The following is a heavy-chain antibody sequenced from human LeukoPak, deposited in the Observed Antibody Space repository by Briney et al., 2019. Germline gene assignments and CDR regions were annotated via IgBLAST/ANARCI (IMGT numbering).Heavy chain of an antibody. Sequence: SETLSLTCSVSGGSISGHYWTWIRQPPGKGLEWIGQNHYTGKPDYNPSLKSRITISVDTSKNQVSLQVSSVTAADSAIYYCARFGVDYDMDVWGHGTTVTVFS. D-gene: IGHD3-16*01. V-gene: IGHV4-59*11. CDR1: GGSISGHY. J-gene: IGHJ6*02. CDR3: ARFGVDYDMDV. CDR2: NHYTGKP.